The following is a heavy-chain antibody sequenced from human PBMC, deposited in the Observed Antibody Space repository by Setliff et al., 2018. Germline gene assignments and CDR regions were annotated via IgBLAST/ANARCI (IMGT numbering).Heavy chain of an antibody. Sequence: PSETLSLTCTVSGGSISSSTYYWGWIRQPPGKGLQWIGNIYYTGSTCSDPSLKSRVTVSVDTSKNQFSLKLSSVTAADTAVYYCARHHGDTAMVRGAFDFWGQGTMVTVSS. CDR2: IYYTGST. CDR1: GGSISSSTYY. V-gene: IGHV4-39*01. CDR3: ARHHGDTAMVRGAFDF. D-gene: IGHD5-18*01. J-gene: IGHJ3*01.